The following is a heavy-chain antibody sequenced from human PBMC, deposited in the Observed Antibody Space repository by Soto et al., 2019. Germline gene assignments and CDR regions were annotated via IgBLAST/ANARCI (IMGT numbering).Heavy chain of an antibody. D-gene: IGHD3-10*01. CDR3: ARGGNGLEDITIGAFDT. CDR2: IIPIFGTA. J-gene: IGHJ3*02. Sequence: QVQLVQSGAEVKKPGSSVKVSCKASGGTFSSYAISWVRQAPGQGLEWMGGIIPIFGTANYAQKFQGRVTITADESTSTAYMELSSLRSEDTAVYYCARGGNGLEDITIGAFDTWGQGTMVTVSS. CDR1: GGTFSSYA. V-gene: IGHV1-69*01.